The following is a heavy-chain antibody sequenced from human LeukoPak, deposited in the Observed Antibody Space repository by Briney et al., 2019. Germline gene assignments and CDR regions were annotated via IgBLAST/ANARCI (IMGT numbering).Heavy chain of an antibody. Sequence: ASVKVSCKASGGTFSSYAISWVRQAPGQGLEWMGGIIPIFGTANYAQKFQGRVTITTDESTSTAYMELSSLRSEDTAVYYCATKGAREALDYWGQGTLVTVSS. J-gene: IGHJ4*02. V-gene: IGHV1-69*05. CDR3: ATKGAREALDY. CDR2: IIPIFGTA. CDR1: GGTFSSYA. D-gene: IGHD4/OR15-4a*01.